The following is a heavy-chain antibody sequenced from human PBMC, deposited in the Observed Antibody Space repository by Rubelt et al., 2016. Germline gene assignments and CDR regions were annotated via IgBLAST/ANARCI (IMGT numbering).Heavy chain of an antibody. Sequence: QEQLQQWGAGLLKPSETLSLTCAVDGGSFRGYYWTWVRQSPGKGLEWIGSIYYSGSTYYNPSLKGRVTISVDTSKNQFSLKLSAMTAADTAVYYCAGGYDFWSGYWDCWGRGTLVTVSS. CDR1: GGSFRGYY. CDR3: AGGYDFWSGYWDC. D-gene: IGHD3-3*01. J-gene: IGHJ4*02. CDR2: IYYSGST. V-gene: IGHV4-34*01.